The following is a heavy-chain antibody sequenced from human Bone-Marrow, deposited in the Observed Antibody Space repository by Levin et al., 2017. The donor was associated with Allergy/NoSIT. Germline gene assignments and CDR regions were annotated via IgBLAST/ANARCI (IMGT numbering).Heavy chain of an antibody. Sequence: GGSLRLSCAASGFTFSDYYMSWIRQAPGKGLEWVSYISSSSSYTNYADSVKGRFTISRDNAKNSLYLQMNSLRAEDTAVYYCARAGGGADRSFDYWGQGTLVTVSS. J-gene: IGHJ4*02. D-gene: IGHD3-22*01. CDR2: ISSSSSYT. CDR3: ARAGGGADRSFDY. V-gene: IGHV3-11*05. CDR1: GFTFSDYY.